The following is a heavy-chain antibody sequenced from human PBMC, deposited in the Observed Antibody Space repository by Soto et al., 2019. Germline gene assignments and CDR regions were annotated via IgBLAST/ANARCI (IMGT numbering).Heavy chain of an antibody. Sequence: QMHLVQSGPEVKKPGTSVKVSCKTSGFSFSNSAMQWVRQARGQRLEWIGWIVVGTGNTNYAQKFQERVTITRDMSTSTAYMELGSLRSEDTAVYYCAAVDRGSGSYPGWGQGTLVTVSS. D-gene: IGHD3-10*01. J-gene: IGHJ4*02. CDR2: IVVGTGNT. CDR1: GFSFSNSA. V-gene: IGHV1-58*02. CDR3: AAVDRGSGSYPG.